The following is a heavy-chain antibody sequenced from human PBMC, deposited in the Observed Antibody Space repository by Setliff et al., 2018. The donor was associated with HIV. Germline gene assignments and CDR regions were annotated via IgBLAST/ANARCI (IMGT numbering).Heavy chain of an antibody. CDR2: VYYNGDT. CDR1: DFSIGATSYY. V-gene: IGHV4-39*01. Sequence: SETLSLTCNVLDFSIGATSYYWGWIRQPPGKGLQWIGSVYYNGDTKYNPSLKSRLVISVDKTKNQFSLMLDSLTVADTAVYYCARLGYYNLWSGYWTDTWGQGKSVTVSS. CDR3: ARLGYYNLWSGYWTDT. J-gene: IGHJ4*02. D-gene: IGHD3-3*01.